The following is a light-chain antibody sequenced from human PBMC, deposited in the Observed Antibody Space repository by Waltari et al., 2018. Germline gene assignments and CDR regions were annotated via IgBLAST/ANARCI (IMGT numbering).Light chain of an antibody. CDR3: CSYAGTPRVV. V-gene: IGLV2-23*02. CDR2: EVN. Sequence: QSALTQPASVSGSPGHSITLSCTGTNNDIGSYNLVSWSQQHPVKAPKVIIFEVNKRPSGVSNRFSGSKSGNTASLTVSGLHPEDEADYYCCSYAGTPRVVFGGGTKLTVL. J-gene: IGLJ2*01. CDR1: NNDIGSYNL.